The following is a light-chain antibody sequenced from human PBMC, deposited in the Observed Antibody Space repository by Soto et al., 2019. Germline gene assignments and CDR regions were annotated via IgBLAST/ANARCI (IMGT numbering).Light chain of an antibody. CDR3: QQYNEWPPLT. Sequence: EIVMTQSPATLSVSPGGRATLSCRASQSVNSNLAWYRQKPGRAPRLLIYGASTRATGIPARFSGSGSGTEFTLTINSLQSEDFAVYYCQQYNEWPPLTFGGGTKVEIK. V-gene: IGKV3-15*01. J-gene: IGKJ4*01. CDR1: QSVNSN. CDR2: GAS.